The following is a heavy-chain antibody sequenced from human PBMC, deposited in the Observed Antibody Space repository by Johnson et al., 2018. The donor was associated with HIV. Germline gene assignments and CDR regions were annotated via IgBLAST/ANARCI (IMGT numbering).Heavy chain of an antibody. CDR2: IYSGGST. D-gene: IGHD3-22*01. J-gene: IGHJ3*02. V-gene: IGHV3-53*01. CDR1: GFTVSSDY. Sequence: VQLVESGGGLIQPGGSLRLSCAVSGFTVSSDYMSWVRQAPGKGLEWVSVIYSGGSTYYADSVKGRFTISRDNSKNTLYLQMNSLRAEDTAVYYCARDGQDRDDAFDIWGQGTMVTVS. CDR3: ARDGQDRDDAFDI.